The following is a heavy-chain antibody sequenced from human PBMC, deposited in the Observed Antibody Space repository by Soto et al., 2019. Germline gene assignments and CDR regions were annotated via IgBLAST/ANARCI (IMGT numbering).Heavy chain of an antibody. D-gene: IGHD3-3*01. J-gene: IGHJ6*02. V-gene: IGHV3-33*01. CDR2: IWYDGSNK. Sequence: PGGSLRLSCAASGFTFSRYGMHGVRQAKGKGLEWVAVIWYDGSNKYYADSVKGRFTISRDNSKNTLYLQMNSLRAEDTAVYYCARGSWDYDFWSGYHMDVWGQGTTVTVSS. CDR3: ARGSWDYDFWSGYHMDV. CDR1: GFTFSRYG.